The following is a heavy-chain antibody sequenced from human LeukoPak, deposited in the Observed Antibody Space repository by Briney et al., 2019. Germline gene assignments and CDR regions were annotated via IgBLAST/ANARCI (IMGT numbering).Heavy chain of an antibody. J-gene: IGHJ5*02. D-gene: IGHD3-16*02. CDR2: LSGSGGST. Sequence: GALRLSCAASGFTFNNYAMSWVRQAPGKGLEWVSVLSGSGGSTYYADSVKGRFTISRDNSKNTLYLQMNSLRAEDTAVYYCAKLRAPHYDYVWGSYHPQNWFDPWGQGTLVTVSS. CDR3: AKLRAPHYDYVWGSYHPQNWFDP. CDR1: GFTFNNYA. V-gene: IGHV3-23*01.